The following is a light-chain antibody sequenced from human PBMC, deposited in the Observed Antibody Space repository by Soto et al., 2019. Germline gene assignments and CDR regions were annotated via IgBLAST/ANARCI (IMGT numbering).Light chain of an antibody. J-gene: IGLJ1*01. CDR3: SSYTSSSTPYV. CDR2: DVS. CDR1: GSDVGGYDY. Sequence: QSALTQPASVSGSPGQSITISCTGSGSDVGGYDYVSWYQHHPGKAPKLMIHDVSNRPSGVSNRFSGSKSGNTASLTISGLQAEDEADYYCSSYTSSSTPYVFGTGTKLTVL. V-gene: IGLV2-14*03.